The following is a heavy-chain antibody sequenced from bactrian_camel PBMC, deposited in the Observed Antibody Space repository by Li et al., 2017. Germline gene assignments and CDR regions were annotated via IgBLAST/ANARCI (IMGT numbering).Heavy chain of an antibody. CDR2: IYTDGKRT. Sequence: VQLVESGGGSVQAGESLTLTCAASGFTFSNYYMSWVRQAPGKGLEWVSTIYTDGKRTYYADSVKGRFTISRDNAKNTVYLQLNSLKSEDTALYYCAGAPPNGLIYKWAYEYHYWGQGTQVTVS. V-gene: IGHV3-2*01. CDR3: AGAPPNGLIYKWAYEYHY. D-gene: IGHD3*01. CDR1: GFTFSNYY. J-gene: IGHJ4*01.